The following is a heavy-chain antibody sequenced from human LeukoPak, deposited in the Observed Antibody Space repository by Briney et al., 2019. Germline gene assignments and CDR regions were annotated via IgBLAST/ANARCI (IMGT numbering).Heavy chain of an antibody. Sequence: ASVKVSCKASGYTFTTYAMHWVRQAPGQRLEWMGWINAGNGNTKYSQKFQGRVTITRDTSASTAYMELSSLRSEDTAVYYCARDLRNRIAAAGYFDYWGQGTLVIVSS. CDR3: ARDLRNRIAAAGYFDY. V-gene: IGHV1-3*01. CDR2: INAGNGNT. CDR1: GYTFTTYA. J-gene: IGHJ4*02. D-gene: IGHD6-13*01.